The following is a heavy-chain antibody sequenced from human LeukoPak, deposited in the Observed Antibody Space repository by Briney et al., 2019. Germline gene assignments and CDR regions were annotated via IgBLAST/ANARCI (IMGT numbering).Heavy chain of an antibody. D-gene: IGHD2-8*02. CDR3: ARAQSTMGVYYFDY. Sequence: ASVKVSCKAAGDTFTSYYMHLVRQAPGQGLEWMGIINPSGGSTSYAQKFQGRVTMTRDTSTSTVYMELSSLRSEDTAVYYCARAQSTMGVYYFDYWGQGTLVTVSS. V-gene: IGHV1-46*01. CDR2: INPSGGST. CDR1: GDTFTSYY. J-gene: IGHJ4*02.